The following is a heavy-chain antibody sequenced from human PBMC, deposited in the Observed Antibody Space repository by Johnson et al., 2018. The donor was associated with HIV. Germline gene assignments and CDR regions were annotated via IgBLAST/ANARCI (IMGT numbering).Heavy chain of an antibody. D-gene: IGHD3-22*01. Sequence: QVQLVESGGGLVQPGGSLRLSCAASGFIFSNYPMHWVRQAPGKGLEWVAVISYDANNKYYADAVKGRFIISRDNSKNMTNLQMNGLRAEDTAVYYCARDRYYDSSGSHAFDIWGQGTMVTVSS. J-gene: IGHJ3*02. V-gene: IGHV3-30*04. CDR2: ISYDANNK. CDR1: GFIFSNYP. CDR3: ARDRYYDSSGSHAFDI.